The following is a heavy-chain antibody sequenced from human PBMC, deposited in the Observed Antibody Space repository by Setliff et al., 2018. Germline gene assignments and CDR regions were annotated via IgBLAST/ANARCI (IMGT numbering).Heavy chain of an antibody. CDR1: GFTFSTYW. J-gene: IGHJ5*02. CDR3: ARALNWFDP. CDR2: IKQDGSEK. V-gene: IGHV3-7*01. Sequence: SLKISCGASGFTFSTYWMSWVRQAPGKGLEWVANIKQDGSEKYYVDSVKGRFTISKDNAKNSLYLQMNSLRAEDTAVYYCARALNWFDPWGQGTLVTVSS.